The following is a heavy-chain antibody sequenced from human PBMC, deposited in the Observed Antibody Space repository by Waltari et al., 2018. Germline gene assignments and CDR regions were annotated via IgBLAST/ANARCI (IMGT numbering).Heavy chain of an antibody. CDR2: IYRVGST. V-gene: IGHV3-53*01. CDR1: GFTVSSNY. CDR3: ARSCGYDFET. J-gene: IGHJ5*02. Sequence: EVQLVESGGGLIQPGGSLRLSCAASGFTVSSNYMSWVRQGPGKGVGWVSVIYRVGSTYYSDSVKGRFTISRDNSKNTLYLQMNSLRAEDTAVYYCARSCGYDFETWGQGTLVTVSS. D-gene: IGHD5-12*01.